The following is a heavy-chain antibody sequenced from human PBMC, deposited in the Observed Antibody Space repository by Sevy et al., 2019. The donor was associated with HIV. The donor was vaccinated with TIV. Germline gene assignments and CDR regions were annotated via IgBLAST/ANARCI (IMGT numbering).Heavy chain of an antibody. CDR3: ARGDGGGLYDYDY. D-gene: IGHD3-10*01. Sequence: GGSLRLSCAASGFTFSSYSMNWVRQAPGKGLEWVSSISSSSSYIYYADSVKGRFTISRDNAKNSLYLQMNSLRAEDTAVYYCARGDGGGLYDYDYWGQGTLVTVSS. V-gene: IGHV3-21*01. CDR1: GFTFSSYS. J-gene: IGHJ4*02. CDR2: ISSSSSYI.